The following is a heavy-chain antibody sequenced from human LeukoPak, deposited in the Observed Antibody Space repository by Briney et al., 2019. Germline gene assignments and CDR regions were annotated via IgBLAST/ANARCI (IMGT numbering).Heavy chain of an antibody. D-gene: IGHD5-24*01. CDR3: ARSRPTISGWFDP. V-gene: IGHV4-61*02. CDR1: GDSISSSSYY. CDR2: IYTSGST. J-gene: IGHJ5*02. Sequence: SETLSLTCTVSGDSISSSSYYWGWIRQPAGKGLEWIGRIYTSGSTNYNPSLKSRVTISVDTSKNQFSLKLTSVTAADTAVYYCARSRPTISGWFDPWGQGTLVTVSS.